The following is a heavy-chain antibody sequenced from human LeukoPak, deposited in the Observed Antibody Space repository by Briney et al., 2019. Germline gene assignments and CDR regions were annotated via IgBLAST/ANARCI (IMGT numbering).Heavy chain of an antibody. CDR3: ARSLVVAPPPANWFDP. CDR1: GGSFSGYY. CDR2: INHSGST. D-gene: IGHD2-15*01. V-gene: IGHV4-34*01. J-gene: IGHJ5*02. Sequence: PSETLSLTCAVYGGSFSGYYWSWIRQPPGKGLEWIGEINHSGSTNYNPSLKSRVTISVDTSKNQFSLKLSSVTAADTAVYYCARSLVVAPPPANWFDPWGQGTLVTVSS.